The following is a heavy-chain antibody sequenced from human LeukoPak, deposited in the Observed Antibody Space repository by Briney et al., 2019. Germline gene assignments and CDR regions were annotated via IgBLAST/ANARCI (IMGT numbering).Heavy chain of an antibody. J-gene: IGHJ4*02. D-gene: IGHD3-3*01. CDR3: VRELSGDLDY. Sequence: PGGSLRLSCAASGFTFSSYSMNWVRQAPGKGLEWVSSISSRNTYMYYADSVKGRFTISRDNAKNSLYLQMSSLRAEDTAVYYCVRELSGDLDYWGQGTLVTVSS. V-gene: IGHV3-21*01. CDR2: ISSRNTYM. CDR1: GFTFSSYS.